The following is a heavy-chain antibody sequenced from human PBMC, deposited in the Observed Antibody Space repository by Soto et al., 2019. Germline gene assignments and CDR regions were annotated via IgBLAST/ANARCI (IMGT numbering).Heavy chain of an antibody. CDR2: ISAHNGNT. CDR1: GYTFSSYG. J-gene: IGHJ5*02. V-gene: IGHV1-18*01. D-gene: IGHD3-22*01. CDR3: ARDTMITANWFDP. Sequence: QVQLMQSGPEVKKLGASVKVSCKASGYTFSSYGISWVRQAPGQGLEWMGWISAHNGNTEYAQSLQGRVSMTTDTSTSTAYMELRSLRSDDTAVYYCARDTMITANWFDPWGQGTQVTVSS.